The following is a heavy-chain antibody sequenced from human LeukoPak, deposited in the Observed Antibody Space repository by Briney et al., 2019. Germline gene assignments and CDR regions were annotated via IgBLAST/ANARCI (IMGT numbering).Heavy chain of an antibody. D-gene: IGHD5-24*01. CDR2: IYSGGST. J-gene: IGHJ4*02. Sequence: QAGGSLRLSCAASGFTVSSNYMSWVRQAPGKGLEWVSVIYSGGSTYYADSVKGRFTISRDNSKNTLYLQMNSLRAEDTAVYYCARAGRDGYKVGYFDYWGQGTLVTVSS. V-gene: IGHV3-53*01. CDR3: ARAGRDGYKVGYFDY. CDR1: GFTVSSNY.